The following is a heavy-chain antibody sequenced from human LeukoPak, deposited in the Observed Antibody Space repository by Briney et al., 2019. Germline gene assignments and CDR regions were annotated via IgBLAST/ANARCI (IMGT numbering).Heavy chain of an antibody. J-gene: IGHJ6*03. CDR1: GFTFSSYG. D-gene: IGHD6-13*01. Sequence: GGSLRLSCAASGFTFSSYGMHWVRQAPGKGLEWVAVIWYDGSNKYYADSVKGRFTISRDNSKSTLYLQMNSLRAEDTAVYYCAKGGAAAGKNYYYYYMDVWGKGTTVTVSS. CDR3: AKGGAAAGKNYYYYYMDV. V-gene: IGHV3-33*06. CDR2: IWYDGSNK.